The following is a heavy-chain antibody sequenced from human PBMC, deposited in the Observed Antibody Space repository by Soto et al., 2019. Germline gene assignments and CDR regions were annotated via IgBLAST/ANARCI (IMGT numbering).Heavy chain of an antibody. CDR2: IYYSGST. Sequence: SETLSLTCTVSGGSINTYYWGWIRQPPGKGLEWIGSIYYSGSTYYNPSLKSRVTISVDTSKNQFSLKLSSVTAADTAVYYCARLQDPWSQGTLVTVS. V-gene: IGHV4-39*01. J-gene: IGHJ5*02. CDR3: ARLQDP. CDR1: GGSINTYY.